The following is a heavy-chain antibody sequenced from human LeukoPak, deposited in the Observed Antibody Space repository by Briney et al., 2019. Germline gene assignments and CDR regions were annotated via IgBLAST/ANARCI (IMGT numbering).Heavy chain of an antibody. Sequence: SETLSLTCTVSGGSISSYYWTWIRQSPGKGLECIGEINFSGYTKYNPSLKSRVTMSVDTSKNQFSLKLASVTAADTAIYFCARVGSTPAKFDHWGQGTLVTVSS. D-gene: IGHD2-2*01. V-gene: IGHV4-34*01. CDR2: INFSGYT. CDR3: ARVGSTPAKFDH. CDR1: GGSISSYY. J-gene: IGHJ4*02.